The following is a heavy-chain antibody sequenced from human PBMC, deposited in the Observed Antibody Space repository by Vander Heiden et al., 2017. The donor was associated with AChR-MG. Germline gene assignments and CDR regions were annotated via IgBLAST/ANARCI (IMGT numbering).Heavy chain of an antibody. V-gene: IGHV3-30-3*01. D-gene: IGHD3-22*01. CDR2: ISYDGSNK. CDR1: GFPFSSYA. J-gene: IGHJ4*02. Sequence: QVQLVESGGDVVQPGRSLRLSCAASGFPFSSYAIHWVRQAPGKGLEWVAVISYDGSNKYYADSVKGRFTISRDNSKNTLYLQMNSLRAEDTAVYYCARDEGDSGYSTFDYWGQGTLVTVSS. CDR3: ARDEGDSGYSTFDY.